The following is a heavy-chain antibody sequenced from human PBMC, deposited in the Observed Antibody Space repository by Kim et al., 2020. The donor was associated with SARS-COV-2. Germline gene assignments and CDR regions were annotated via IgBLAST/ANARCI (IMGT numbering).Heavy chain of an antibody. J-gene: IGHJ6*02. CDR2: MNPNSGNT. CDR3: ARGQYFDWLLYRYYYYGMDV. V-gene: IGHV1-8*01. D-gene: IGHD3-9*01. CDR1: GYTFTSYD. Sequence: ASVKVSCKASGYTFTSYDINWVRQATGQGLEWMGWMNPNSGNTGYAQKFQGRVTMTRNTSISTAYMELSSLRSEDTAVYYCARGQYFDWLLYRYYYYGMDVWGQGTTVTVSS.